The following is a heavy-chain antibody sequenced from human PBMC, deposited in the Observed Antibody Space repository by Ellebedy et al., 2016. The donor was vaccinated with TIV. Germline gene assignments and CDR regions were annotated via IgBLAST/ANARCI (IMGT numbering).Heavy chain of an antibody. J-gene: IGHJ6*02. Sequence: PGGSLRLSCKGSGYSFTSYWIGWVRQMPGKGLEWMGIIYPGDSDTRYSPSFQGQVTISADKSISTAYLQWSSLKASDTAMYYCARRNYDILTGDYYYGMDVWGQGTTVTVSS. V-gene: IGHV5-51*01. D-gene: IGHD3-9*01. CDR3: ARRNYDILTGDYYYGMDV. CDR2: IYPGDSDT. CDR1: GYSFTSYW.